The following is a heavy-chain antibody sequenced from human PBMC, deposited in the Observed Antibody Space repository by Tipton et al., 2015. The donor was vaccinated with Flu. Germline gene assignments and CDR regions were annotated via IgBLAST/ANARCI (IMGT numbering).Heavy chain of an antibody. CDR1: GFTFGDYA. J-gene: IGHJ6*02. Sequence: SLRLSCAASGFTFGDYAMHWVRQAPGKGLEWVSGITWNSGSIAYADSAKGRFTISRDNAKNSLYLQMGSLRAEDTALYFCAKGYSYYYYYSMDVWGQGTTVTVSS. CDR3: AKGYSYYYYYSMDV. D-gene: IGHD2-21*01. CDR2: ITWNSGSI. V-gene: IGHV3-9*01.